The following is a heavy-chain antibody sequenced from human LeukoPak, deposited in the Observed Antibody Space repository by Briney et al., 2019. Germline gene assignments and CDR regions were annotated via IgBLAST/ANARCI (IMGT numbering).Heavy chain of an antibody. Sequence: ASVKVSCKASGYTFTSYGISWVRQAPGQGLEWMGWISAYNGNTNYAQKLQGRVTTTTDTSTSTAYMELRSLRSDDTAVYYCARCGYSYGYHYYYYMDVWGKGTTVTVSS. CDR2: ISAYNGNT. V-gene: IGHV1-18*01. J-gene: IGHJ6*03. D-gene: IGHD5-18*01. CDR3: ARCGYSYGYHYYYYMDV. CDR1: GYTFTSYG.